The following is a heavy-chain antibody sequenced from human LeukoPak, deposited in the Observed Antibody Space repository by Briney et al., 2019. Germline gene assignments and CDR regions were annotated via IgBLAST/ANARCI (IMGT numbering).Heavy chain of an antibody. Sequence: GGSLRFSCAASGFTVSSNYMSWVRQAPGKGLEWVSVIYSGGSTYYADSVKGRFTISRDNSKNTLYLQMNSLRAEDTAVYYCARSPSYDILTGAYYFDYWGQGTLVTVSS. CDR3: ARSPSYDILTGAYYFDY. CDR1: GFTVSSNY. V-gene: IGHV3-53*01. D-gene: IGHD3-9*01. CDR2: IYSGGST. J-gene: IGHJ4*02.